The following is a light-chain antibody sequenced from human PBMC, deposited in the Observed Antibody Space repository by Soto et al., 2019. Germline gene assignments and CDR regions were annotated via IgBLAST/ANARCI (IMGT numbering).Light chain of an antibody. CDR3: QQYNRYAVT. CDR1: QRASTF. CDR2: DAS. Sequence: DIQMTQSPSTLSASVGDRVTITCRASQRASTFLAWYQQKPGQAPKLLIYDASTLQSGVPSRFSASGSGTEFALTISGLQPDDFAVYYCQQYNRYAVTFGQGTKVDIK. V-gene: IGKV1-5*01. J-gene: IGKJ1*01.